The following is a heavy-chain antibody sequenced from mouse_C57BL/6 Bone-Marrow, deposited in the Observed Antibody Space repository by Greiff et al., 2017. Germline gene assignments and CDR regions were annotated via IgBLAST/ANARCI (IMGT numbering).Heavy chain of an antibody. D-gene: IGHD2-4*01. CDR3: ARAGLRQDWYFDV. CDR1: DSEVFPIAY. CDR2: ILPSIGRT. V-gene: IGHV15-2*01. Sequence: QVQLQQSGSELRRPGSSVKLSCKDFDSEVFPIAYMSWVRQKPGHGFEWIGGILPSIGRTIYGEKFEDKATLDADTLSNTAYLELNSLTSEDSAIYYCARAGLRQDWYFDVWGTGTTVTVSS. J-gene: IGHJ1*03.